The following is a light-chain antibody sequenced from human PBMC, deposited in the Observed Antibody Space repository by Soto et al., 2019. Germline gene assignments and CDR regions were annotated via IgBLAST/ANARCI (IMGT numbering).Light chain of an antibody. CDR3: QQYYSYPNT. Sequence: AIRMTQSPSSFSASTGDRVTITCRASQGISSYLAWYQQKQGKAPKLLIYAASTLQSGVPSRFSGSGSGTYFTLTISGLQSEDFATYYCQQYYSYPNTFGQGTKLEIK. V-gene: IGKV1-8*01. CDR1: QGISSY. J-gene: IGKJ2*01. CDR2: AAS.